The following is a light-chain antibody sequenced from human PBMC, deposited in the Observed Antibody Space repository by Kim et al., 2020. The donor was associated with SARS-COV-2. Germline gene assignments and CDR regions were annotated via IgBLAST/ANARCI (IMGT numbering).Light chain of an antibody. V-gene: IGKV1-27*01. CDR2: AAS. CDR3: QKYNSALTWT. J-gene: IGKJ1*01. CDR1: QSISNY. Sequence: SVGDRVTMTCRASQSISNYLAWYQQKPGKVPRLLIYAASALQSGVPTRFSGSGSGTDFTLTISSLQPEDVATYYCQKYNSALTWTFGQGTKVDIK.